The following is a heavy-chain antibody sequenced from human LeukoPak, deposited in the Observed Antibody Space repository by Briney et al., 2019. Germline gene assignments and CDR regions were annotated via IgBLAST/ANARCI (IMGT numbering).Heavy chain of an antibody. CDR1: GGSFSGYY. Sequence: PSETLSLTCAVYGGSFSGYYWSWIRQPPGKGLEWIGEINHSGSTNYNPSLKSRVTISVDTSKNQFSLKLSSVTAADTAVYYCARAWRGNYYDSSGPSPPFDYWGQGTLVTVSS. D-gene: IGHD3-22*01. J-gene: IGHJ4*02. CDR2: INHSGST. V-gene: IGHV4-34*01. CDR3: ARAWRGNYYDSSGPSPPFDY.